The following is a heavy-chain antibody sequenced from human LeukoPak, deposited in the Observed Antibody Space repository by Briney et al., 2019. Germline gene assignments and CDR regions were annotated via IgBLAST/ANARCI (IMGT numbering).Heavy chain of an antibody. V-gene: IGHV4-34*01. CDR2: INHSGST. CDR1: GGSFSGYY. Sequence: SETLSLTCAVYGGSFSGYYWSWIRQPPGKGLEWIGEINHSGSTNYNPSLKSRVTISVDTSKNQFSLKLSSVTAADTAVYYCARGMTTADHFDYWGQGTLVIVSS. D-gene: IGHD4-17*01. CDR3: ARGMTTADHFDY. J-gene: IGHJ4*02.